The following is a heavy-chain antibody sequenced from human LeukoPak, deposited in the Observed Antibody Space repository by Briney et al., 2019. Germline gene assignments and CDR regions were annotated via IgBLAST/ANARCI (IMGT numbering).Heavy chain of an antibody. D-gene: IGHD3-22*01. V-gene: IGHV4-4*09. J-gene: IGHJ3*02. CDR2: IYTSGST. CDR3: ATTYYYDSSDAFDI. CDR1: GFTFSTHA. Sequence: GSLRLSCAASGFTFSTHAISWVRQAPGKGLEWIGYIYTSGSTNYNPSLKSRVTISVDTSKNQFSLKLSSVTAADTAVYYCATTYYYDSSDAFDIWGQGTMVTVSS.